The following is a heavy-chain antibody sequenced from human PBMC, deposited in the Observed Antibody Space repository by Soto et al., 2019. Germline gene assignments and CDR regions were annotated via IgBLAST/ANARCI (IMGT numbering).Heavy chain of an antibody. Sequence: QLQLRESGSGLVKPSQTLSLTCTVSGAPITSGAYSWSWIRQPPGKGLEWIGFIYQSGSTHYNPSLKSRVTISVDRSKNHFSLQLTSLTAADTAVYYCARDMSGCSSSDCYLSGWFDPWGPGTLFTVSS. CDR1: GAPITSGAYS. CDR2: IYQSGST. V-gene: IGHV4-30-2*01. CDR3: ARDMSGCSSSDCYLSGWFDP. J-gene: IGHJ5*02. D-gene: IGHD2-21*02.